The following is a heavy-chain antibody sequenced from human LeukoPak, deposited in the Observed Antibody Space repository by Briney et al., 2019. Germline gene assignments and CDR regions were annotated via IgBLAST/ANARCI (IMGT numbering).Heavy chain of an antibody. Sequence: SETLSLTCAVYGGSFSGYYWSWIRQPPGKGLEWIGEINHSGSTNYNPSLKSRVTISVDTSKNQFSLKLSSVTAADTAVYYCARDSFLVGATSRFDYWGQGTLVTVSS. CDR3: ARDSFLVGATSRFDY. CDR2: INHSGST. J-gene: IGHJ4*02. CDR1: GGSFSGYY. D-gene: IGHD1-26*01. V-gene: IGHV4-34*01.